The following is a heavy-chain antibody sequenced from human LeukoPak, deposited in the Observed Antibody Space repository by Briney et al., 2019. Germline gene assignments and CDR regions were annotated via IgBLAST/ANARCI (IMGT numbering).Heavy chain of an antibody. CDR1: GYTFTGYY. CDR2: INPNSGGT. Sequence: ASVKVSCKASGYTFTGYYMHWVRQAPGQGLEWMGWINPNSGGTNYAQKFQGRVTMTRDTSISTAYMELSRLRSDDTAVYYCARVRSYYGSGSYYNLPTDYWGQGTLVAVSS. D-gene: IGHD3-10*01. J-gene: IGHJ4*02. CDR3: ARVRSYYGSGSYYNLPTDY. V-gene: IGHV1-2*02.